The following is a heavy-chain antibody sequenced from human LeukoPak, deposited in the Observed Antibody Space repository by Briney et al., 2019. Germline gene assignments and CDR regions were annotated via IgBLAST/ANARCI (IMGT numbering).Heavy chain of an antibody. CDR3: ARGRQDVTMIVVVITAVSYYLDV. D-gene: IGHD3-22*01. CDR2: MNPSGST. V-gene: IGHV4-34*01. Sequence: PSETLSLTCAVYGGSFSGYYWTWIRQTPEKGLEWIGEMNPSGSTNYNPSLKSRVTISVDTSKNQFSLELSSVTAADTAGYYCARGRQDVTMIVVVITAVSYYLDVWAKGPRSPSP. CDR1: GGSFSGYY. J-gene: IGHJ6*03.